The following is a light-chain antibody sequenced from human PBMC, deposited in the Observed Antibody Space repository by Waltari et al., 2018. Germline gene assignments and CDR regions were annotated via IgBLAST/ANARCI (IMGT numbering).Light chain of an antibody. Sequence: QSVLTQPPSASGTPGQRVTISSSGSSSNIGSNYVYWYQQLPGTAPKLLIPRNHQGPSGVPARVSGSKSGPSASLAISGLRSEDEADYFCAAWDDSLSAWVFGGGTKLTVL. V-gene: IGLV1-47*01. CDR1: SSNIGSNY. CDR3: AAWDDSLSAWV. CDR2: RNH. J-gene: IGLJ3*02.